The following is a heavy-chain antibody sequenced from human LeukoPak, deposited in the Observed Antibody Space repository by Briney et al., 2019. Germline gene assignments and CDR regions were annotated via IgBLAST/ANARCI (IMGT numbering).Heavy chain of an antibody. V-gene: IGHV3-30*02. J-gene: IGHJ4*02. CDR2: ISYNGSNR. CDR3: AKETRGSYSDY. D-gene: IGHD5-12*01. Sequence: PGGSLRLSCAASGFTFSSSGMHWVRQAPGKGLEWVAFISYNGSNRYYADSVKGRFTISRDNSKSTLYLQMNSLRAEDTAVYYCAKETRGSYSDYWGQGTLVTVSS. CDR1: GFTFSSSG.